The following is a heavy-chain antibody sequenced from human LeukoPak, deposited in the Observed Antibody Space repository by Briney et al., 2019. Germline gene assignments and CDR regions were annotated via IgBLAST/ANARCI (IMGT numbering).Heavy chain of an antibody. D-gene: IGHD5-18*01. V-gene: IGHV4-59*01. Sequence: PSETLSLTCTVSGGSISSYYWSWIRQPPGKGLEWIGYIYYSGSTNYNPSLKSRVTISVDTSKNQFSLKLSSVTAADTAVYYCAMGYKSAYSWDYWGQGTLVTVSS. CDR2: IYYSGST. CDR3: AMGYKSAYSWDY. CDR1: GGSISSYY. J-gene: IGHJ4*02.